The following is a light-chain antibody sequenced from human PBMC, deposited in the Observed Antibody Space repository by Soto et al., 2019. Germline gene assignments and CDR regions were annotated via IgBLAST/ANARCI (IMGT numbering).Light chain of an antibody. J-gene: IGKJ5*01. V-gene: IGKV3-20*01. Sequence: EIVLTQSPGTLSLSPGERATLSCRASQSITSSYLAWDQKKPGQAPRLLIYGSSRSATGIPDRFSGSGSGTDFTLTISRLEPEDFAVYYCQQYGSSPITFGQGTRLEIK. CDR1: QSITSSY. CDR2: GSS. CDR3: QQYGSSPIT.